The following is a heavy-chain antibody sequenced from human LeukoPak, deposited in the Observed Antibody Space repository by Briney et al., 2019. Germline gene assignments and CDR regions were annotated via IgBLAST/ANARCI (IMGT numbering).Heavy chain of an antibody. D-gene: IGHD6-13*01. Sequence: GGSLRLSCAASGFTFSNYWMNWVRQAPGKGLEWVANIKQDGREKYYVDSVKGRFTISRDSAKNSLCLQMNSLRAEDTAVYYCARGTLAAGGLDYWGQGTLVTVSS. CDR2: IKQDGREK. V-gene: IGHV3-7*01. CDR1: GFTFSNYW. CDR3: ARGTLAAGGLDY. J-gene: IGHJ4*02.